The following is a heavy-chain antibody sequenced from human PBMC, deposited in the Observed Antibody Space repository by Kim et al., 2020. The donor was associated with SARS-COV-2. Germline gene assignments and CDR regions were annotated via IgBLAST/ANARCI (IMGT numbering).Heavy chain of an antibody. CDR2: ISSSGTYI. D-gene: IGHD3-22*01. CDR3: ARDQVSIFDSSGYYYVFEY. CDR1: GSTISTYN. V-gene: IGHV3-21*01. Sequence: GGSLRLSCAASGSTISTYNMNWVRQAPGKGLEWISSISSSGTYINYADSVKGRFTISRDNARNSLYLQMNSLRVEDTAVYYCARDQVSIFDSSGYYYVFEYWGQGTLVTVSS. J-gene: IGHJ4*02.